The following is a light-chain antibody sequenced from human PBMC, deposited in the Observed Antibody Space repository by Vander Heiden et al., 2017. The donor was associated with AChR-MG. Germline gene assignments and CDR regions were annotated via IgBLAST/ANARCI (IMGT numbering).Light chain of an antibody. Sequence: QSALTQPASVSGSPGQSITISCPGLTSDIGGYNYVSWYQQHPGKAPKLILYDVTNRPSGISNRFSGSRSGNTASLTISGLQAEDEANYYCSSYKGSSTPLWVLGGGTKLTVL. CDR1: TSDIGGYNY. J-gene: IGLJ3*02. V-gene: IGLV2-14*03. CDR2: DVT. CDR3: SSYKGSSTPLWV.